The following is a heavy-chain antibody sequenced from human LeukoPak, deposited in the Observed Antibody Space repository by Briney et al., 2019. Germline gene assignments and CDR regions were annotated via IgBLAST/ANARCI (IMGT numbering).Heavy chain of an antibody. J-gene: IGHJ4*02. V-gene: IGHV3-48*02. CDR1: GFTFSSYS. CDR3: ARDYYDSSGRHPPDY. CDR2: ISSSSSTI. Sequence: PGGSLRLSCAASGFTFSSYSMNWVRQAPGKGLEWVSYISSSSSTIYYADSVKGRFTISRDNAKNSLYLQMNSLRDEVTAVYYCARDYYDSSGRHPPDYWGQGTLVTVSS. D-gene: IGHD3-22*01.